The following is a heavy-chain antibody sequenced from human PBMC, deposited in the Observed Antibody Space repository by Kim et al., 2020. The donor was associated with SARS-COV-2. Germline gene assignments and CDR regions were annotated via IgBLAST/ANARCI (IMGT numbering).Heavy chain of an antibody. Sequence: SVKVSCKASGGTFSSYAISWVRQAPGQGLEWMGGIIPIFGTANYAQKFQGRVTITADESTSTAYMELSSLRSEDTAVYYCARDPGPAVDHVDTGLEVYGMDVWGQGTTVTVSS. CDR1: GGTFSSYA. V-gene: IGHV1-69*13. CDR2: IIPIFGTA. D-gene: IGHD5-18*01. J-gene: IGHJ6*02. CDR3: ARDPGPAVDHVDTGLEVYGMDV.